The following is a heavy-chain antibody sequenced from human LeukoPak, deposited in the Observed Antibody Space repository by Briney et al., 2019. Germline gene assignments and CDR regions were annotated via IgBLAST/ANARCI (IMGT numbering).Heavy chain of an antibody. CDR1: GFTFSSYG. CDR2: ISYDGSNK. Sequence: GGSLRLSCAASGFTFSSYGMHWVRQAPGKGLEWVAVISYDGSNKYYADSVKGRFTISRDNSKNTLYLQMNSLRAEDTAVYYCAKDGARLWFGELLSSSYMDVWGKGTTVTISS. V-gene: IGHV3-30*18. CDR3: AKDGARLWFGELLSSSYMDV. D-gene: IGHD3-10*01. J-gene: IGHJ6*03.